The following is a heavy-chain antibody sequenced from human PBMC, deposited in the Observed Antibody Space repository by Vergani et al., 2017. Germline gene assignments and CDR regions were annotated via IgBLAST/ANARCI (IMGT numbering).Heavy chain of an antibody. J-gene: IGHJ4*02. CDR3: ATIGYRRWSYYFDY. CDR2: ICHTEDT. Sequence: QVQLQESGPGLVKPPGTLSLTCAVSGDSISSNNCWTWVRQPPGRGLGGCGQICHTEDTQYSPSLKSRVTVSVDESRNLFSLRLNSVTAADTDVYYCATIGYRRWSYYFDYWGQGILVTVSA. CDR1: GDSISSNNC. D-gene: IGHD1-26*01. V-gene: IGHV4-4*03.